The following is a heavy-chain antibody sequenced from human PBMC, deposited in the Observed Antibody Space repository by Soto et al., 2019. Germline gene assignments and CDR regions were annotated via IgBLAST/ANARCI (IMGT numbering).Heavy chain of an antibody. J-gene: IGHJ6*02. CDR3: ARARTYYYYGMDV. CDR2: INHSGST. Sequence: PXETLYLTSSVDGWSFSGYYWSWIRQPPGKGLEWIGEINHSGSTNYNPSLKSRVTISVDTSKNQFSLKLSSVTAADTAVYYCARARTYYYYGMDVWGQGPTVTVSS. CDR1: GWSFSGYY. V-gene: IGHV4-34*01.